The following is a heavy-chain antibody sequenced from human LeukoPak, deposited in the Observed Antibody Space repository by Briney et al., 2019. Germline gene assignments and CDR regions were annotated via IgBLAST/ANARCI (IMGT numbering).Heavy chain of an antibody. CDR1: GFTFNTSA. D-gene: IGHD1-26*01. Sequence: GGSLRLSCAGSGFTFNTSAMSWVRQAPGKGLEWVSAISGSGRSTYYSDSVRGRFTISRDNSKNTLYLQMNSLRAEDTAVYFCAKGRGTRVYNWFDTWGQGILVTVSS. V-gene: IGHV3-23*01. CDR3: AKGRGTRVYNWFDT. J-gene: IGHJ5*02. CDR2: ISGSGRST.